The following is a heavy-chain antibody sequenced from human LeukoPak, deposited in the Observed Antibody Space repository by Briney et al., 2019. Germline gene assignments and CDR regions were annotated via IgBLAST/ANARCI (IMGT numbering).Heavy chain of an antibody. CDR3: ARTMVAGSNSGFDY. D-gene: IGHD6-19*01. CDR1: GYTFTGYY. J-gene: IGHJ4*02. CDR2: INPNSGGT. V-gene: IGHV1-2*02. Sequence: ASVKVSCKASGYTFTGYYVHWVRQAPGQGLEWMGWINPNSGGTNYAQKFQGRVTMTRDTSISTAYMELSRLRSDDTAVYYCARTMVAGSNSGFDYWGQGTLVTVSS.